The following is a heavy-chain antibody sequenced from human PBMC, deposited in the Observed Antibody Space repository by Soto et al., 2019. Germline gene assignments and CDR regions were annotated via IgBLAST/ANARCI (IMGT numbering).Heavy chain of an antibody. CDR1: GFTFGDYA. D-gene: IGHD3-3*01. CDR2: IRSKAYGGTT. Sequence: PGGSLRLSCTASGFTFGDYAMSWFRQAPGKGLEWVGFIRSKAYGGTTEYAASVKGRFTISRDDSKSIAYLQMNSLKNEDTAVYYCTRDSKYDFCCGCDRPRQYYYGMDVWGQGTTVTVSS. J-gene: IGHJ6*02. V-gene: IGHV3-49*03. CDR3: TRDSKYDFCCGCDRPRQYYYGMDV.